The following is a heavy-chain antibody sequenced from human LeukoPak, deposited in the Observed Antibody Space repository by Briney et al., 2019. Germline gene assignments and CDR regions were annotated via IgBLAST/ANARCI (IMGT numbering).Heavy chain of an antibody. Sequence: SETLSLTCAVYGGSFSGYYWSWIRQPPGKGLEWIGEINHSGSTNYNPSLKSRVTLSVDTSKNQFSLKLSSVTAADTAVYYCARGRILRFLEWLPDAFDSWGQGTMVTVSS. D-gene: IGHD3-3*01. J-gene: IGHJ3*02. CDR3: ARGRILRFLEWLPDAFDS. V-gene: IGHV4-34*01. CDR2: INHSGST. CDR1: GGSFSGYY.